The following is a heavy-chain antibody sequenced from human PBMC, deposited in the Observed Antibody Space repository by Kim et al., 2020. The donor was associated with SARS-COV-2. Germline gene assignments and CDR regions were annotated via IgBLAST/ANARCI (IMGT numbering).Heavy chain of an antibody. D-gene: IGHD3-3*02. V-gene: IGHV4-59*01. Sequence: SETLFLTCTVSSDSFSAYYWSWIRHLPGKGLEWIGYIFYGGDTNYNPSLKSRVSISWDTSRNHFSVDLTSVTDADTAVYYCARSEGRASWHHFDYRGQG. CDR3: ARSEGRASWHHFDY. J-gene: IGHJ4*02. CDR2: IFYGGDT. CDR1: SDSFSAYY.